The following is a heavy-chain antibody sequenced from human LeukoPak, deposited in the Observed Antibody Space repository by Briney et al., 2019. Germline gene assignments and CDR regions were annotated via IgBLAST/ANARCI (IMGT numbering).Heavy chain of an antibody. CDR2: ISGNNGNT. V-gene: IGHV1-18*01. J-gene: IGHJ4*02. CDR1: GYTFSTHG. CDR3: ARLYDFRSGYYPHFDY. Sequence: GASVKVSCTASGYTFSTHGISWVRPAPGQGLEWMGWISGNNGNTHYAQKIQGRVTMTTDTSTSTAYMELRSLGSDDTAVYYCARLYDFRSGYYPHFDYWGQGTLVTVSS. D-gene: IGHD3-3*01.